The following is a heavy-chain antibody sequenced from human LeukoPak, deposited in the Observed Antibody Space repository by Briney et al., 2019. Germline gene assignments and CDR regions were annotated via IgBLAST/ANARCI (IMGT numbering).Heavy chain of an antibody. V-gene: IGHV3-21*01. J-gene: IGHJ6*03. CDR1: GFTFSSYS. Sequence: GGSLRLSCAASGFTFSSYSMNWVRQAPGKGLEWVSSISTSSSYIYYADSVKGRFTISRDNAKNSLYLQMNSLRAEDTAVYYCARATLRYYYMDVWGKGTTVTISS. D-gene: IGHD3-10*01. CDR3: ARATLRYYYMDV. CDR2: ISTSSSYI.